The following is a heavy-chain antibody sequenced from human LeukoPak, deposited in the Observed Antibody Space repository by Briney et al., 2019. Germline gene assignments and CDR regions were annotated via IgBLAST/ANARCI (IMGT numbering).Heavy chain of an antibody. V-gene: IGHV4-39*01. D-gene: IGHD3-16*01. CDR2: IYYSGST. CDR1: GGSISSSSYY. CDR3: ARHLGPRYGYYFDY. Sequence: SETLSLTCTVSGGSISSSSYYWGWIRQPPGKGLEWIGSIYYSGSTYYNPSLKSRVTISVDTSKNHFSLKLSSVTAADTAVYYCARHLGPRYGYYFDYWGQGSLVTVSS. J-gene: IGHJ4*02.